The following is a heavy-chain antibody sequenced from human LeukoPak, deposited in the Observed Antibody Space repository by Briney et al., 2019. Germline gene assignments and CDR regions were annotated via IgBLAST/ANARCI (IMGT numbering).Heavy chain of an antibody. CDR2: IIRILGIA. J-gene: IGHJ4*02. CDR3: SRVYSSGYYYGTFDY. Sequence: VKVSCKVSVGTFSSYAISWVRPAPEQRRGWVGKIIRILGIANYAQKCQGRVTITADKSTSTAYMELSSLRSEDTAVYYCSRVYSSGYYYGTFDYLGQGTLVTVSS. V-gene: IGHV1-69*10. CDR1: VGTFSSYA. D-gene: IGHD3-22*01.